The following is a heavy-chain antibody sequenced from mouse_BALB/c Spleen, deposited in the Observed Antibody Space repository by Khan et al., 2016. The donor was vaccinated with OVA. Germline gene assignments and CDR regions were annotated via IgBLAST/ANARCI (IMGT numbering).Heavy chain of an antibody. CDR3: TRDGNYAHWFFDV. J-gene: IGHJ1*01. CDR1: GFTFSSYT. CDR2: ISSVATYT. V-gene: IGHV5-6-4*01. D-gene: IGHD2-1*01. Sequence: EVELVESGGGLVKPGGSLKLSCAASGFTFSSYTLSWVRQTPEKRLEWVATISSVATYTYYPDSVKGRFTISRDNAKNTLYLQMSSLKSEATAMYYCTRDGNYAHWFFDVWGAGTTVTVSS.